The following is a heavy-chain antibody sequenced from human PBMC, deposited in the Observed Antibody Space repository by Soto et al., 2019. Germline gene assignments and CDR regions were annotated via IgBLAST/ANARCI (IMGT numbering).Heavy chain of an antibody. Sequence: QVQLVQSGAEVKKPGASVKVSCKASGYTFTSYGISWVRQAPGQGLEWMGWISAYNGNTNYAQKPQGRVTITTDTSASTAYMELRSLRSDDTAVYYCATIKPELGYRSSNSCYAGWFDPSGQGTLVTVSS. V-gene: IGHV1-18*01. CDR1: GYTFTSYG. J-gene: IGHJ5*02. D-gene: IGHD2-2*01. CDR2: ISAYNGNT. CDR3: ATIKPELGYRSSNSCYAGWFDP.